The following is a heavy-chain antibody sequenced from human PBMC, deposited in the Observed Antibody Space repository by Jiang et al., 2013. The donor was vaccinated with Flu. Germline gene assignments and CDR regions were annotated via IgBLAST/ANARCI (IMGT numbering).Heavy chain of an antibody. CDR3: ARLEFWSGYYLFDY. Sequence: PGLVKPSETLSLTCTVSGGSISSSSYYWGWIRQPPGKGLEWIGSIYYSGSTYYNPSLKSRVTISVDTSKNQFSLKLSSVTAADTAVYYCARLEFWSGYYLFDYWGQGTLVTVSS. J-gene: IGHJ4*02. CDR2: IYYSGST. V-gene: IGHV4-39*01. D-gene: IGHD3-3*01. CDR1: GGSISSSSYY.